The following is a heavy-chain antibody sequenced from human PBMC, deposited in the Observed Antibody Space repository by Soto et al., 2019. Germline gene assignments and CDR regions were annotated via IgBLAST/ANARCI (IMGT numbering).Heavy chain of an antibody. J-gene: IGHJ5*02. D-gene: IGHD3-10*01. V-gene: IGHV1-69*04. CDR1: GGTFSSYA. Sequence: ASVKVSCKASGGTFSSYAISWVRQAPGQGLEWMGRIIPILGIANYAQKFQGRVTITADKSTSTAYMELSSLRSEYTAVYYCAREEWDYYGSGSYYPSPYNWFDPWGQGTLVTVSS. CDR3: AREEWDYYGSGSYYPSPYNWFDP. CDR2: IIPILGIA.